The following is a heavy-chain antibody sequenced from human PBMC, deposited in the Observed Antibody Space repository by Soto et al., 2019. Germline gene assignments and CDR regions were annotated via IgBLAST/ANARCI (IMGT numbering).Heavy chain of an antibody. Sequence: QVQLVQSVAEVKKPGASVKVSCKASGYTFTGYYMHWVRQAPGQGLEWMGWINPNSGGTNYAQKFQGWVTMPRDTSISTAYMELSRLRSDDTAVYYCASSGGGSSWPNGMDVWGQGTTVTVSS. CDR2: INPNSGGT. D-gene: IGHD6-13*01. CDR3: ASSGGGSSWPNGMDV. J-gene: IGHJ6*02. V-gene: IGHV1-2*04. CDR1: GYTFTGYY.